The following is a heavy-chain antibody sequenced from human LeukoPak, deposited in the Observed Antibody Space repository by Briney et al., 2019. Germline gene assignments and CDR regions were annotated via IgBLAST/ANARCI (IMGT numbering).Heavy chain of an antibody. Sequence: GGSLRLSCEASGFTFSSYGMHWVRQAPGKGLEWVAVISYDGSNKYYADSVKGRFTISRDNSKNTLYLQMNSLRAEDTAVYYCAKDLGSSPYYYYGMDVWGQGTTVTVSS. J-gene: IGHJ6*02. CDR2: ISYDGSNK. V-gene: IGHV3-30*18. CDR1: GFTFSSYG. CDR3: AKDLGSSPYYYYGMDV. D-gene: IGHD6-6*01.